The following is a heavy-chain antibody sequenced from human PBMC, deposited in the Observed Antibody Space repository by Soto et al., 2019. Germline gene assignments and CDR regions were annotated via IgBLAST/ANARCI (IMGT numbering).Heavy chain of an antibody. CDR1: GFTFSTYA. CDR3: VKGEYYYDGSAYYPFDY. Sequence: GGSLRLSCAASGFTFSTYAMSWVRQAPGKGLEWVSVISGSGGITYHIDSVKGRFTISRDNSENTAYLQMSSLRPEDTAVYYCVKGEYYYDGSAYYPFDYWGQGRMVTVSS. CDR2: ISGSGGIT. D-gene: IGHD3-22*01. V-gene: IGHV3-23*01. J-gene: IGHJ4*02.